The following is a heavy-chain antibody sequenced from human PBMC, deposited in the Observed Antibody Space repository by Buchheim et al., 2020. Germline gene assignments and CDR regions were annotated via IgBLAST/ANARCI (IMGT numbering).Heavy chain of an antibody. J-gene: IGHJ4*02. Sequence: EVQLVESGGGLVQPGGSLRLSCAASGFTFSSYSMNWVRQAPGKGLEWISYIRSSSAIYYADSVKGRFTISRDNAKNSLDLQMNSLRAEDTAIYYCARDVIGSYRGFDYWGQGT. CDR1: GFTFSSYS. CDR2: IRSSSAI. D-gene: IGHD1-26*01. CDR3: ARDVIGSYRGFDY. V-gene: IGHV3-48*01.